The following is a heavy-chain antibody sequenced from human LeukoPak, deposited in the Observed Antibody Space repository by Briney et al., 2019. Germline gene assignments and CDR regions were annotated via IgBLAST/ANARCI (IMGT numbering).Heavy chain of an antibody. Sequence: ASVKVSCKASGYTFTGYYMHWVRQAPGQGLEWMGWINPNSGGTNYAQKFQGRVTMTRDTSISTAYMELSRLRSDDTAVYYCARVEYSSGWSDNWFDPWGQGTLVTVSS. V-gene: IGHV1-2*02. J-gene: IGHJ5*02. CDR3: ARVEYSSGWSDNWFDP. D-gene: IGHD6-19*01. CDR2: INPNSGGT. CDR1: GYTFTGYY.